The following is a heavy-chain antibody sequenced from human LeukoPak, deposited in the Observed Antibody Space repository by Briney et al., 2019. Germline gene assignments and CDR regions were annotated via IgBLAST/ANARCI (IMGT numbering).Heavy chain of an antibody. CDR2: INTNTGNP. D-gene: IGHD3-22*01. J-gene: IGHJ4*02. CDR3: ARDSQGGIVVVEPSDY. V-gene: IGHV7-4-1*02. Sequence: ASVKVSCKASGYTFTGYAMNWVRQAPGQGLEWMGWINTNTGNPTYAQGFAGRFVFSLDTSVSTAYLQISSLKAEDTAVYYCARDSQGGIVVVEPSDYWGQGTLVTVSS. CDR1: GYTFTGYA.